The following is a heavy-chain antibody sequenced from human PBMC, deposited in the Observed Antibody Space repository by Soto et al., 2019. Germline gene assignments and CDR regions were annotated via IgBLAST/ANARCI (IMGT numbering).Heavy chain of an antibody. V-gene: IGHV3-30-3*01. CDR3: ASTRKGHRYCISTSCTNPPWFDP. CDR2: ISYDGSNK. J-gene: IGHJ5*02. Sequence: SLRLSCAASGFTFSSFAMRRVSQAQGKGLEWVAVISYDGSNKYYADSVKGRFTISRDNSKNTLYLQMNSLRAEDTAVYYCASTRKGHRYCISTSCTNPPWFDPWGQGTLVTVSS. CDR1: GFTFSSFA. D-gene: IGHD2-2*01.